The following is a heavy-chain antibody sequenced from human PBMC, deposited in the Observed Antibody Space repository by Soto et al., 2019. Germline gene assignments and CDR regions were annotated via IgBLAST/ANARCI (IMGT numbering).Heavy chain of an antibody. Sequence: QVQLQESGPGLVKPSETLSLTCTVSGGSISSYYWSWIRQPPGKGLEWIGYIYYSGSTNYNPSLKSRVTISADTSKNQFSLKLSSVTAADTAVYYCARHEKAGPFDYWGQGTLVTVSS. D-gene: IGHD6-19*01. CDR1: GGSISSYY. CDR2: IYYSGST. CDR3: ARHEKAGPFDY. J-gene: IGHJ4*02. V-gene: IGHV4-59*08.